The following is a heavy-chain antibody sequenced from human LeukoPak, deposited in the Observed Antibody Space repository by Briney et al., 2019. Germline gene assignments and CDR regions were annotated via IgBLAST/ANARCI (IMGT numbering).Heavy chain of an antibody. CDR2: ISSSGGST. CDR1: GNTFTSYY. CDR3: ARWDENIYGQPQGGSLDY. Sequence: ASVKVSCKASGNTFTSYYIHWVRQAPGQGLEWMGIISSSGGSTSYAQTFEGRVTMTRDTSTSTVYMELSSLRSEDTAVYYCARWDENIYGQPQGGSLDYWGQGTLVTVSS. V-gene: IGHV1-46*01. D-gene: IGHD5-18*01. J-gene: IGHJ4*02.